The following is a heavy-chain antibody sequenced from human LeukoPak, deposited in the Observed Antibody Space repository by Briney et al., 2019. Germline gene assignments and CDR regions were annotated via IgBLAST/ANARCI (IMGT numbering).Heavy chain of an antibody. V-gene: IGHV4-34*01. D-gene: IGHD4-17*01. Sequence: SETLSLTCAVYGGSFSGYYWSWIRQPPGKGLEWIGEINHSGSTNYNPSLKSRVTMSIDTSKNQFSLKLNSVTAADTAVYYCAREYGDFDYWGQGTLVTVSS. J-gene: IGHJ4*02. CDR1: GGSFSGYY. CDR3: AREYGDFDY. CDR2: INHSGST.